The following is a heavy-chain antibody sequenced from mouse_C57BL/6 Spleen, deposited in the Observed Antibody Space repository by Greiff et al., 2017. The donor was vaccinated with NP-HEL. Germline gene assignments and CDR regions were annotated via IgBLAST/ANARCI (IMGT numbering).Heavy chain of an antibody. V-gene: IGHV1-50*01. CDR2: IDPSDSYT. Sequence: QVQLQQPGAELVKPGASVKLSCKASGYTFTSYWMQWVKQRPGQGLEWIGEIDPSDSYTTYNQKFKGKATLTVDTSSSTAYMQLSSLTSEDSAVYYCANTYYGSSYEAMDYWGQGTSVTVSS. CDR3: ANTYYGSSYEAMDY. J-gene: IGHJ4*01. CDR1: GYTFTSYW. D-gene: IGHD1-1*01.